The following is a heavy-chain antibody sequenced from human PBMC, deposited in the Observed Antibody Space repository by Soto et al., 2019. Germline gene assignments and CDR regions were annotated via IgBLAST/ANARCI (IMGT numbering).Heavy chain of an antibody. D-gene: IGHD1-20*01. CDR2: INHSGST. J-gene: IGHJ6*02. Sequence: PSETLSLTCTVSGGSISSGGYYWSWIRQPPGKGLEWIGEINHSGSTNYNPSLKSRVTISVDTSKNQFSLKLSSVTAADTAVYYCARGHYNWNPSQAHNYYYYGMDVWGQGTTVTVSS. V-gene: IGHV4-39*07. CDR1: GGSISSGGYY. CDR3: ARGHYNWNPSQAHNYYYYGMDV.